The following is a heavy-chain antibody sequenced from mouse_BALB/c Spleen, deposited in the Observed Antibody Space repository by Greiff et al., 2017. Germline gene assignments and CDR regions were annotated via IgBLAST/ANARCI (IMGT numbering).Heavy chain of an antibody. CDR1: GYSITSGYY. CDR2: ISYDGSN. Sequence: EVKLQESGPGLVKPSQSLSLTCSVTGYSITSGYYWNWIRQFPGNKLEWMGYISYDGSNNYNPSLKNRISITRDTSKNQFFLKLNSVTTEDTATYYCAREWLGAIDYWGQGTTLTVSS. V-gene: IGHV3-6*02. J-gene: IGHJ2*01. D-gene: IGHD2-2*01. CDR3: AREWLGAIDY.